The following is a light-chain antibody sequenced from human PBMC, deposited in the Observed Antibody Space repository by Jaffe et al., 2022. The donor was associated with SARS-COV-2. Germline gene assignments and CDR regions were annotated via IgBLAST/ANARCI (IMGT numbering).Light chain of an antibody. V-gene: IGKV1-5*03. CDR2: KAS. CDR1: QSISSW. Sequence: DIQMTQSPSTLSASVGDRVTITCRASQSISSWLAWYQQKPGKAPKLLIYKASSLESGVPSRFSGSGSGTEFTLTISSLQPDDFATYYCQHMGVTFGQGTRLEIK. J-gene: IGKJ5*01. CDR3: QHMGVT.